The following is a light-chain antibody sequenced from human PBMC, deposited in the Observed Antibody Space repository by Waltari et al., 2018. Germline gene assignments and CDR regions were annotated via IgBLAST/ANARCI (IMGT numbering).Light chain of an antibody. CDR1: KLGDKY. CDR2: QDS. V-gene: IGLV3-1*01. Sequence: SYDLTQPSSVSVSPGQTATVTCFGNKLGDKYVSWYRRRPGQSPELVVYQDSKRPSGIPDLFSASNSGNTAPLTISGTQTIDAGDYYGQTWDSSIVVFGGGTEVIVL. CDR3: QTWDSSIVV. J-gene: IGLJ3*02.